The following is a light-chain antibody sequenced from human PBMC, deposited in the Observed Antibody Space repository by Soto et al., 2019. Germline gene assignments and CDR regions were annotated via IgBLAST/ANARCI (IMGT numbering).Light chain of an antibody. CDR2: LEGSGSY. J-gene: IGLJ3*02. Sequence: QAVVTQSSSASASLGSSVKLTCTLSSGHSSYIIAWHQQQPGKAPRYLMKLEGSGSYNKGSGVPDRFSGSSSGADRYLTIPNLQFEDEADYYCETWDSNTWVFGGGTQLTVL. CDR1: SGHSSYI. CDR3: ETWDSNTWV. V-gene: IGLV4-60*02.